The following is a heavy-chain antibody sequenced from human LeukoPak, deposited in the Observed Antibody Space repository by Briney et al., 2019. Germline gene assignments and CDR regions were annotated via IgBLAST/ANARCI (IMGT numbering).Heavy chain of an antibody. V-gene: IGHV4-34*01. CDR2: INHGGST. CDR3: ARGAVAGTGYYYMDV. D-gene: IGHD6-19*01. Sequence: SSETLSLTCAVYGGSFSGYYWSWIRQPPGKGLEWIGEINHGGSTNYNPSLKSRVTISVDTSKNQFSLKLSSVTAADTAVYYCARGAVAGTGYYYMDVWGKGTTVTVSS. CDR1: GGSFSGYY. J-gene: IGHJ6*03.